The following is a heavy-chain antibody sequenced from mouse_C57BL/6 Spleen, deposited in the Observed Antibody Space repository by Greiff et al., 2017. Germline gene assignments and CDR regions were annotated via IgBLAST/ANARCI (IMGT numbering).Heavy chain of an antibody. D-gene: IGHD2-4*01. J-gene: IGHJ3*01. CDR2: INPNNGGT. CDR1: GYTFTDYN. Sequence: EVQLQQSGPELVKPGASVKMSCKASGYTFTDYNMHWVKQSHGKSLEWIGYINPNNGGTSYNQKFKGKATLTVNKSSSTAYMELLSLTSEDSVVYYCARFYDYSFAYWGQGTLVTVSA. V-gene: IGHV1-22*01. CDR3: ARFYDYSFAY.